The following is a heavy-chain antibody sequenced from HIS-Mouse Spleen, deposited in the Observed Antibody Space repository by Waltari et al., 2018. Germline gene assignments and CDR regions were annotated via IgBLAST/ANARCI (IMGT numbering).Heavy chain of an antibody. Sequence: EVQLVESGGGLIQPGGSLRLSCAASGFTVSPNYMSWVRQAPGKGLEWVSVIYSGGRTYYADSVKGRFTISRDNSKNTLYLQMNSLRAEDTAVYYCARGKYSSSWYFDYWGQGTLVTVSS. CDR1: GFTVSPNY. D-gene: IGHD6-13*01. CDR3: ARGKYSSSWYFDY. J-gene: IGHJ4*02. CDR2: IYSGGRT. V-gene: IGHV3-53*01.